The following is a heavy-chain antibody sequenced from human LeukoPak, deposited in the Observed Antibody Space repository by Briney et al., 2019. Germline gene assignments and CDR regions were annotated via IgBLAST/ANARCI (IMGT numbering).Heavy chain of an antibody. CDR1: GFTVSSNY. V-gene: IGHV3-53*01. CDR2: IYSGGST. CDR3: ARVTGSYYPFDY. Sequence: GGSLRLSCAASGFTVSSNYMSWVRQARGKGLEWVSIIYSGGSTYYADSVKGRFTISRDNSKNTLYLQMNSLRAEDTAVYYCARVTGSYYPFDYWGQGTLVTVSS. J-gene: IGHJ4*02. D-gene: IGHD3-10*01.